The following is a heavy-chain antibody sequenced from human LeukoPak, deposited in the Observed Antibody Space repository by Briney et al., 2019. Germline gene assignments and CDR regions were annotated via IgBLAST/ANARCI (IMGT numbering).Heavy chain of an antibody. CDR2: ISSSSSYI. Sequence: GGSLRLSCAASGFTFSSYNMNWVRQAPGKGLEWVSSISSSSSYIYYADSVKGRFTISRDNAKNSLYLQMNSLRAEDQAVYYCARHSSGSFDSWGEGTLVPVSS. D-gene: IGHD1-26*01. CDR3: ARHSSGSFDS. CDR1: GFTFSSYN. J-gene: IGHJ4*02. V-gene: IGHV3-21*01.